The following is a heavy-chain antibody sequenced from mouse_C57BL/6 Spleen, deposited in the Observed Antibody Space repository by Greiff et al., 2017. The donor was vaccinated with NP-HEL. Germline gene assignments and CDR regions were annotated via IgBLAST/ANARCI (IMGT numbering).Heavy chain of an antibody. CDR1: GFTFSSYA. J-gene: IGHJ3*01. CDR2: ISDGGSYT. V-gene: IGHV5-4*01. D-gene: IGHD1-1*01. CDR3: ARDLDYYGSNGFAY. Sequence: EVQLVESGGGLVKPGGSLKLSCAASGFTFSSYAMSWVRQTPEKRLEWVATISDGGSYTYYPDNVKGRFTISRDNAKNNLYLQMSHLKSEDTAMYYCARDLDYYGSNGFAYWGQGTLVTVSA.